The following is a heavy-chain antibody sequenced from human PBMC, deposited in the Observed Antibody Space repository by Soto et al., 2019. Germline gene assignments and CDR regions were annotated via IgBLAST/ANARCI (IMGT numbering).Heavy chain of an antibody. CDR3: ARDEGLVAPSGDYYYYGMDV. CDR1: GGTFSSYA. CDR2: IIPIFGTA. D-gene: IGHD5-12*01. V-gene: IGHV1-69*13. J-gene: IGHJ6*02. Sequence: GASVKVSCKASGGTFSSYAISWVRQAPGQGLEWMGGIIPIFGTANYAQKFQGRVTITADESTSTAYMELSSLRSEDTAVYYCARDEGLVAPSGDYYYYGMDVWGQGTTVTVSS.